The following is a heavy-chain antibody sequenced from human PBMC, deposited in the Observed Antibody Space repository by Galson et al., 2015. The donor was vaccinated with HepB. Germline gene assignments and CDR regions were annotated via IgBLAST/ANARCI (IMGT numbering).Heavy chain of an antibody. CDR3: ARDPGDILTGYYRTNGMDV. CDR2: IIPILGIA. J-gene: IGHJ6*02. D-gene: IGHD3-9*01. V-gene: IGHV1-69*04. CDR1: GGTFSSYT. Sequence: SVKVSCKASGGTFSSYTISWVRQAPGQGLEWMGRIIPILGIANYAQKFQGRVTIIADKSTSTAYMELSSLRSDDTAVYYCARDPGDILTGYYRTNGMDVWGQGTTVTVSS.